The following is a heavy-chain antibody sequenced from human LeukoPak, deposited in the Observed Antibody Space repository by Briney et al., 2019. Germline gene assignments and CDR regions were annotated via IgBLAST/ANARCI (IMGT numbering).Heavy chain of an antibody. D-gene: IGHD1-26*01. CDR3: ARGSGRSYLPFDY. Sequence: GGSLRLSCAASGFTFSNYAMSWVRQAPGKGLEWVSHISDSGGSTDYADSVKGRFTISRDNAKNSLYLQMNSLRAEDTAVYYCARGSGRSYLPFDYWGQGTLVTVSS. J-gene: IGHJ4*02. V-gene: IGHV3-23*01. CDR2: ISDSGGST. CDR1: GFTFSNYA.